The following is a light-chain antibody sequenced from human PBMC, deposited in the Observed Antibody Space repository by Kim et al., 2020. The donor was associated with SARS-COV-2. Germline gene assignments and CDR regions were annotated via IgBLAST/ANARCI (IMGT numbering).Light chain of an antibody. J-gene: IGLJ1*01. Sequence: QSVLTQPPSVSAAPGQRVTISCTGSSSNIGAGYDVHWYQQLPGTAPKLLIYGNSNRPSGVPDRFSGSKSGTSASLAITGLQAEDEADYYCQSYDSSLSVFGPGTKVTFL. CDR2: GNS. CDR3: QSYDSSLSV. CDR1: SSNIGAGYD. V-gene: IGLV1-40*01.